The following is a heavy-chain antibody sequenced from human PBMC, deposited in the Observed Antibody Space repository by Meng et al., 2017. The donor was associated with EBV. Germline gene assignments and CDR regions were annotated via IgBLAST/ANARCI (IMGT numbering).Heavy chain of an antibody. CDR1: GGSFRGYY. V-gene: IGHV4-34*01. J-gene: IGHJ4*02. CDR2: INHSGST. Sequence: QVQLQQWGAGLLNPSEPLSLTCAVYGGSFRGYYWSWIRQPPGKGLEWIGEINHSGSTNYNPSLKSRVTISVDTSKNQFSLKLSSVTAADTAVYYCARGRWLQPGSYFDYWGQGTLVTVSS. D-gene: IGHD5-24*01. CDR3: ARGRWLQPGSYFDY.